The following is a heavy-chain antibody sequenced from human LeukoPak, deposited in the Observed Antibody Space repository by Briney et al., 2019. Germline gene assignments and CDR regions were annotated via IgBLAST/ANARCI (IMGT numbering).Heavy chain of an antibody. Sequence: PGESLRLSCAASGFTFNTYTMNWVRQAPGKGLEWVSYISGSSGIIDYADSVRGRFTISRDNAKNSLYLQMNSLRAEDTAVYYCARGALAYCSSTSCYYFDYWGQGTLVTVSS. CDR1: GFTFNTYT. J-gene: IGHJ4*02. CDR3: ARGALAYCSSTSCYYFDY. D-gene: IGHD2-2*01. CDR2: ISGSSGII. V-gene: IGHV3-48*04.